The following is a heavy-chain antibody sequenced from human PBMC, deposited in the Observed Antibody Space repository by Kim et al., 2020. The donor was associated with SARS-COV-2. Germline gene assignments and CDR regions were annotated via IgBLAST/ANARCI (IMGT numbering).Heavy chain of an antibody. J-gene: IGHJ4*02. Sequence: GGSLRLSCAASGFSFTNYWMSWVRQAPGKGLEWVANIKQDGSEKYYVDSVKGRFTISRDNARNSVSLQMNSLTAEDTAVYFCAKDGDGSSTFPFAYWGQG. D-gene: IGHD3-10*01. CDR2: IKQDGSEK. CDR3: AKDGDGSSTFPFAY. CDR1: GFSFTNYW. V-gene: IGHV3-7*03.